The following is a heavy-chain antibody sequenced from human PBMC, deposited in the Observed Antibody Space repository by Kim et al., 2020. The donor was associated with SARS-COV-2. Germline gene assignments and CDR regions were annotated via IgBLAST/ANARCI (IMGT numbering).Heavy chain of an antibody. J-gene: IGHJ4*02. CDR2: ISGSGGST. V-gene: IGHV3-23*01. CDR3: AKSGLERQKYYFDY. D-gene: IGHD1-1*01. Sequence: GGSLRLSCAASGFTFSSYAMSWVRQAPGKGLEWVSAISGSGGSTYYADSVKGRLTISRDNSKNTLYLQMNSLRAEDTAVYYCAKSGLERQKYYFDYWGQGTLVTVSS. CDR1: GFTFSSYA.